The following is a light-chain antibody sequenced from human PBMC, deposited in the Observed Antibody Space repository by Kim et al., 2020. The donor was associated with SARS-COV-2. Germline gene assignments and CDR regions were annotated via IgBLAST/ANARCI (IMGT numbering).Light chain of an antibody. J-gene: IGKJ4*01. V-gene: IGKV1-12*01. CDR1: QDIVNW. Sequence: ASVGGRVTITCRADQDIVNWVAWYQQKPGKGPRLLLYAASILQGGVPSRFSGSGSGTDFTLTISSLQPEDSATYFCQQGVSFPLTFGGGTKVDIK. CDR2: AAS. CDR3: QQGVSFPLT.